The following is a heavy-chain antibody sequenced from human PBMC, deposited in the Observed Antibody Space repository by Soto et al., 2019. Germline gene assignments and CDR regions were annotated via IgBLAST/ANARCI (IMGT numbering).Heavy chain of an antibody. CDR3: ASTPSYYYGMDV. Sequence: QVQLVESGGGVVQPGRSLRLSCAASGFTFSSYAMHWVRQAPGKGLEWVAVISYDGSNKYYADSVKGRFTISRDNSKNTLYLQMNSLRAEDTAVYYCASTPSYYYGMDVWGQGTTVTVSS. CDR1: GFTFSSYA. CDR2: ISYDGSNK. V-gene: IGHV3-30-3*01. J-gene: IGHJ6*02.